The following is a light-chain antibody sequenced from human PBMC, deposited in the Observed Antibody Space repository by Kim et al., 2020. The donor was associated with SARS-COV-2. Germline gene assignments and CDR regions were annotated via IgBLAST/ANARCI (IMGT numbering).Light chain of an antibody. V-gene: IGLV2-14*03. Sequence: QSALTQPASVSGSPGQSIPISCTGTSSDVGAYNRVSWYQQHPGKAPKLMIFDVTDRPSGVSNRFSGSKSDNTASLTISGLQAEDEADYFCSSLTSGRTSVVFGGGTQLTVL. CDR2: DVT. CDR3: SSLTSGRTSVV. J-gene: IGLJ2*01. CDR1: SSDVGAYNR.